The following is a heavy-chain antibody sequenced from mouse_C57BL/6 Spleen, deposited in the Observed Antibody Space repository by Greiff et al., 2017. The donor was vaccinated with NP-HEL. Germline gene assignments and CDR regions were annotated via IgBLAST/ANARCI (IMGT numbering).Heavy chain of an antibody. D-gene: IGHD2-3*01. CDR1: GYAFSSSW. CDR2: IYPGDGDT. V-gene: IGHV1-82*01. CDR3: ARSCYDGYEYFDV. J-gene: IGHJ1*03. Sequence: QVQLQQSGPELVKPGASVKISCKASGYAFSSSWMNWVKQRPGKGLEWIGRIYPGDGDTNYNGKFKGKATLTADKSSSTAYMQLSSLTSEDSAVYFCARSCYDGYEYFDVWGTGTTVTVSS.